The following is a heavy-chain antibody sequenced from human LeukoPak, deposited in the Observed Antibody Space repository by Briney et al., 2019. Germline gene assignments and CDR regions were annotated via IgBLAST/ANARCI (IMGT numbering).Heavy chain of an antibody. J-gene: IGHJ4*02. Sequence: PGGSLRLSCAGSGFTFSSYGMHWVRQAPGKGLEWVAFIRYDGSNKYYADSVKGRFTISRDNSKDTLYLQMNSLRAEDTAVYYCAKESGEPYYFDYWGQGTLVTVSS. V-gene: IGHV3-30*02. CDR2: IRYDGSNK. D-gene: IGHD1-26*01. CDR1: GFTFSSYG. CDR3: AKESGEPYYFDY.